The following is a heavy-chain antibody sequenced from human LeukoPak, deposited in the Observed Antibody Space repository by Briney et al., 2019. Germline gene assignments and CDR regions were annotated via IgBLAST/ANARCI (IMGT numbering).Heavy chain of an antibody. V-gene: IGHV4-59*12. CDR3: ARSLWFGESPLDY. CDR2: IHYSGTT. CDR1: GGSISAYY. D-gene: IGHD3-10*01. Sequence: SETLSLTCTVSGGSISAYYWSWIRQPPGKGLEWIGYIHYSGTTNYYPSLKSRVTIALDTSKNQFSLKLNSVTAADTAVYYCARSLWFGESPLDYWGQGTLVTVSS. J-gene: IGHJ4*02.